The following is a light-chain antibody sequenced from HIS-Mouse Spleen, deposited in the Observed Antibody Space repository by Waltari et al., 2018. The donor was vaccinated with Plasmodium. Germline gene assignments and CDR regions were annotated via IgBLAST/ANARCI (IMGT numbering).Light chain of an antibody. CDR3: QQYGSSPLT. Sequence: EIVMTQSPATLSVSPGERATLSCRASQSVSSSYLAWYQQKPGQAPRLLIYGASSRATGMPDRFSGSGSGTDFTLTISRLEPEDFAVYYCQQYGSSPLTFGGGTKVEIK. CDR2: GAS. CDR1: QSVSSSY. J-gene: IGKJ4*01. V-gene: IGKV3-20*01.